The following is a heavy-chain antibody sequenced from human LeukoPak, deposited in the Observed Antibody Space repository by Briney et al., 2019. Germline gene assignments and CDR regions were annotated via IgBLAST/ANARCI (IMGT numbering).Heavy chain of an antibody. Sequence: NPSETLSLTCTVSGGSISSSSYYWGWIRQPPGKGLEWIGSIYYSGSTYYNPSLKSRVTISVDTSKNQFSLKLSSVTAADTAVYYCARMGAGDWYFDYWGQGTLVTVSS. J-gene: IGHJ4*02. V-gene: IGHV4-39*01. CDR1: GGSISSSSYY. CDR3: ARMGAGDWYFDY. CDR2: IYYSGST. D-gene: IGHD2-21*02.